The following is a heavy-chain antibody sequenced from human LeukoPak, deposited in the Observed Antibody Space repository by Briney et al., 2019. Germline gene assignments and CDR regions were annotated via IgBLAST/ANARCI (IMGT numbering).Heavy chain of an antibody. CDR1: GFTFSTYA. CDR2: ISGSGGRA. CDR3: AKKGESLDYYYMDV. J-gene: IGHJ6*02. D-gene: IGHD3-10*01. V-gene: IGHV3-23*01. Sequence: GSLRLSCAVSGFTFSTYAMSWVRQAPGKGLEWVSGISGSGGRAYNADSVKGRFTISRDNSKNTLYLQMNSLRAEDTAVYYCAKKGESLDYYYMDVWGQGTTVTVSS.